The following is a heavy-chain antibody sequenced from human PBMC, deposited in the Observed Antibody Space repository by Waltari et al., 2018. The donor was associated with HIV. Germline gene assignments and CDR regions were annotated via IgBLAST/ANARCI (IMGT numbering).Heavy chain of an antibody. CDR2: IWYDGSNK. CDR3: ARGPSRDGYNPIV. D-gene: IGHD5-12*01. J-gene: IGHJ4*02. V-gene: IGHV3-33*01. CDR1: GFTFSSYG. Sequence: QVQLVESGGGVVQPGRSLRLSCAASGFTFSSYGMPWVRPAPGKGLEWVAVIWYDGSNKYYADSVKGRFTISRDNSKNTLYLQMNSLRAEDTAVYYCARGPSRDGYNPIVWGQGTLVTVSS.